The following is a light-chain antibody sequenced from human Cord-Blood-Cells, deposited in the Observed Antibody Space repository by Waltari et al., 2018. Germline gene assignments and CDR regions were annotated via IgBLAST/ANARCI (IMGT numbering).Light chain of an antibody. Sequence: EIVMTQSPATLSVSPGERPTLSCRASQSVSSNLAWYQQTPGQAPSLLIYGASTRATGIPARFSGSGSGTEFTLTISSLQSEDFAVYYCQQYNNWPPMYTFGQGTKLEIK. J-gene: IGKJ2*01. CDR3: QQYNNWPPMYT. CDR1: QSVSSN. CDR2: GAS. V-gene: IGKV3-15*01.